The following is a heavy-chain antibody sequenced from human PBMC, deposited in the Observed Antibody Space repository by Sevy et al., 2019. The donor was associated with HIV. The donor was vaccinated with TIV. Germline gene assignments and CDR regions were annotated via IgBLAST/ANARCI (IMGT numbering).Heavy chain of an antibody. Sequence: GGSLRLSCAASGFTFSTYGMHWVRQAPGKGLEWVAVIWFDGSNTYYADSVKSLFTISRDIAKNTLHLQMNSLRAEDTAVYYCARDLEFYDYGDYGPAFMPDYWGQGTLVTVSS. V-gene: IGHV3-33*01. CDR2: IWFDGSNT. CDR1: GFTFSTYG. CDR3: ARDLEFYDYGDYGPAFMPDY. D-gene: IGHD4-17*01. J-gene: IGHJ4*02.